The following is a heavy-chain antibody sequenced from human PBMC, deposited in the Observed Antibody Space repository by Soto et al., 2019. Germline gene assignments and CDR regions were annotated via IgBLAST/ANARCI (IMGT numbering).Heavy chain of an antibody. J-gene: IGHJ4*02. V-gene: IGHV2-5*02. CDR3: ARSKYSISSFDY. CDR2: IYWDDDK. D-gene: IGHD6-6*01. Sequence: SGPTLVNPTQTLTLTCTFSGFSLSTDDVGVGWIRQPPGKALDWLAVIYWDDDKRYSPSLKSRLTITKDTSKNQVLLTMTNMDPVXTATYFCARSKYSISSFDYWGQGALVTVSS. CDR1: GFSLSTDDVG.